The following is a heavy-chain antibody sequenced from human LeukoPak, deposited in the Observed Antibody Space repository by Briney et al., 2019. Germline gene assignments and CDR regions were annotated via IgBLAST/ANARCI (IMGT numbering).Heavy chain of an antibody. CDR3: ARDPTRYCSSTSCPKFDY. V-gene: IGHV3-66*01. D-gene: IGHD2-2*01. CDR1: GFTVSSNY. CDR2: IHSCGST. J-gene: IGHJ4*02. Sequence: GGSLRLSCAASGFTVSSNYMSWVRQAPGKGLEWVSVIHSCGSTYYADSVKGRFTISRDNSKNTLYLQMNSLRAEDTAVYYCARDPTRYCSSTSCPKFDYWGQGTLVTVSS.